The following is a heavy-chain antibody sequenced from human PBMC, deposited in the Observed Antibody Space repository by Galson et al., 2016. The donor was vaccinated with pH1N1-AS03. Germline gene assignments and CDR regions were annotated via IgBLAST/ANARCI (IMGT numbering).Heavy chain of an antibody. CDR2: IYHSGDT. Sequence: LSLTCAVSGGSMNNNKWWNWVRQPPGKGLEWIGEIYHSGDTNYNPSLKSLVTLSLDTSTNQFSLKLSSVTAADTAVYYCASAESARGFYYFFYWGQGTLVTVSS. D-gene: IGHD6-6*01. CDR3: ASAESARGFYYFFY. CDR1: GGSMNNNKW. J-gene: IGHJ4*02. V-gene: IGHV4-4*02.